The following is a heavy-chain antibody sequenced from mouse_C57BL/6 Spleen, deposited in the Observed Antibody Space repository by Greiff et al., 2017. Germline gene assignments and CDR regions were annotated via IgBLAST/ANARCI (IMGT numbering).Heavy chain of an antibody. V-gene: IGHV1-54*01. CDR3: ARRGANWFDY. J-gene: IGHJ2*01. CDR2: INPGSGGT. D-gene: IGHD4-1*01. Sequence: VQLQQSGAELVRPGTSVKVSCKASGYAFTNYLIEWVKQRPGQGLEWIGVINPGSGGTNYNEKFKGKATLTADKSSSTAYMQLSSLTSEDSAVYFCARRGANWFDYWGQGTTLTVSS. CDR1: GYAFTNYL.